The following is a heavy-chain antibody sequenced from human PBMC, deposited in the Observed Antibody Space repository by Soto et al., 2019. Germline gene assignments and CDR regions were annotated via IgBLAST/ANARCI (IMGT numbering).Heavy chain of an antibody. V-gene: IGHV1-69*13. J-gene: IGHJ6*02. D-gene: IGHD6-19*01. CDR2: IIPIFGTA. CDR1: GGTFSSYA. CDR3: ARDKGSAVADPYYYYGMDV. Sequence: SVKVSCKASGGTFSSYAISWVRQAPGQGLEWMGGIIPIFGTANYAQKFQGRVTITADESTSTAYMELSSLRSEDTAVYYCARDKGSAVADPYYYYGMDVWGQGTTVTVSS.